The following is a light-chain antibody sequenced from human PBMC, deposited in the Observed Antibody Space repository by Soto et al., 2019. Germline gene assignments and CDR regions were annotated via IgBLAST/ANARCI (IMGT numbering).Light chain of an antibody. Sequence: QSALTQPASVSGSPGQSITISCIGTSSDIGAYNYVSWYQQHPGKVPKLMIYEVTNRPSGLSNRFSGSKSGNTASLTISGLQAEDEAEYFCSSYSSTSTLYVLGTGTKVTVL. CDR2: EVT. J-gene: IGLJ1*01. CDR3: SSYSSTSTLYV. V-gene: IGLV2-14*01. CDR1: SSDIGAYNY.